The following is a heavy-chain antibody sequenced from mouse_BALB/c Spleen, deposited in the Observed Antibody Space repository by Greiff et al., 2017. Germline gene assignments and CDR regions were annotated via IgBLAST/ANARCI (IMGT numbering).Heavy chain of an antibody. CDR1: GFNIKDTY. CDR2: IDPANGNT. Sequence: EVMLVESGAELVKPGASVKLSCTASGFNIKDTYMHWVKQRPEQGLEWIGRIDPANGNTKYDPKFQGKATITADTSSNTAYLQLSSLTSEDTAVYYCARRSFYAMDYWGQGTSVTVSS. J-gene: IGHJ4*01. CDR3: ARRSFYAMDY. V-gene: IGHV14-3*02.